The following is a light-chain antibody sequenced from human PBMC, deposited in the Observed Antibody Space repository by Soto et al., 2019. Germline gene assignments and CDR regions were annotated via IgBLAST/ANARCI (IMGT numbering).Light chain of an antibody. CDR1: RGIGST. CDR3: QHDVNCPLS. CDR2: DTS. V-gene: IGKV3-15*01. Sequence: EVVMTQSPATLSVSPGERATLSCRASRGIGSTLAWYQQKPGQTPRLLIYDTSTRATGVPARFIGSASGTEFTLTITSLQSEDCAVYYCQHDVNCPLSFGGGTMVENK. J-gene: IGKJ4*01.